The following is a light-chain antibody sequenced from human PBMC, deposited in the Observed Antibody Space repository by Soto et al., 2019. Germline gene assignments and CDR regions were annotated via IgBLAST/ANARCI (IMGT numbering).Light chain of an antibody. CDR1: SSDIGAYIY. CDR3: SSYAGSNHFV. V-gene: IGLV2-8*01. CDR2: EVS. J-gene: IGLJ1*01. Sequence: QSALTQPPSASGSPGQSGTISCTGTSSDIGAYIYVSWYQQHPGKAPKLMISEVSRRPSGVPERFSGSKSGNTASLTVSGLQADDEAHHYCSSYAGSNHFVFGTGTKLTVL.